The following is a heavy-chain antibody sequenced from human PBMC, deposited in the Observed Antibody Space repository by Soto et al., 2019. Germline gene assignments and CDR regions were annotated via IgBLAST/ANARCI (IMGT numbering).Heavy chain of an antibody. CDR1: GGSISSYY. CDR2: IYYSGST. D-gene: IGHD1-1*01. J-gene: IGHJ4*02. CDR3: ARRYGYSFDY. Sequence: PSETLSLTCTVSGGSISSYYWSWIRQPPGKRLEWIGYIYYSGSTNYNPSLKSRVTISVDTSKNQFSLKLSSVTAADTAVYYCARRYGYSFDYWGQGTLVTVYS. V-gene: IGHV4-59*08.